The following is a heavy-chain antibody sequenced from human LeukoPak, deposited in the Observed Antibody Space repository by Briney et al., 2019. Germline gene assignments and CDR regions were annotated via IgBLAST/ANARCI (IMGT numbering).Heavy chain of an antibody. V-gene: IGHV3-72*01. CDR3: GRSGRYRPSDL. CDR1: GFILSDHY. CDR2: TRNKANSYTT. Sequence: GGSLRLSCAASGFILSDHYIDWVRQAPGKGLEWVGRTRNKANSYTTEYAAPVKGRFTISRDDPKNLLYLQMNSLKSEDTAVYYCGRSGRYRPSDLWGQGTLVTVSS. J-gene: IGHJ5*02. D-gene: IGHD1-26*01.